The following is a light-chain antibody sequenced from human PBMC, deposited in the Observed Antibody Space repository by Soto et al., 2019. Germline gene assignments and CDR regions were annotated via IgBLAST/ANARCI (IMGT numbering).Light chain of an antibody. CDR3: QQRSDWPST. Sequence: EIVLPQSPATLSLSPGERATLSCRASQSVSSYLAWYQQKPGQAPRLLIYDASNRATGIPARFSGSGSGTAFTLTISCLEPDDFAVYYCQQRSDWPSTVGGGTKVQIK. V-gene: IGKV3-11*01. J-gene: IGKJ4*01. CDR1: QSVSSY. CDR2: DAS.